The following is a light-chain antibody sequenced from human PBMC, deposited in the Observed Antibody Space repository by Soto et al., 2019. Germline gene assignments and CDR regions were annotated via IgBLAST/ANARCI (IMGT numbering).Light chain of an antibody. V-gene: IGLV1-36*01. CDR2: YDD. CDR1: SSNIGNNA. CDR3: AAWDDRLNGPV. J-gene: IGLJ3*02. Sequence: QSMLTQPPSVSEAPRQRVTISCSGSSSNIGNNAVNWYQQLPGKAPKLLIYYDDLVPSGVSARFSASKSGTSASLAISWLRSEDEADYYCAAWDDRLNGPVFGGGTKLTVL.